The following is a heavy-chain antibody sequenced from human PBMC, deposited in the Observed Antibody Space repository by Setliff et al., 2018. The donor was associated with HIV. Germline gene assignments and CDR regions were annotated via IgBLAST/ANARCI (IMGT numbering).Heavy chain of an antibody. CDR1: GGTFSDSA. J-gene: IGHJ6*03. V-gene: IGHV1-69*06. CDR3: AKEVATTYYYRYMDV. CDR2: IIPVFGTA. D-gene: IGHD5-12*01. Sequence: ASVKVSCKASGGTFSDSAINWVRQAPGQGLEWMGRIIPVFGTASYAPKFPDRVTITADKSTSTAYLELSSLRSDDTAVYYCAKEVATTYYYRYMDVWGTG.